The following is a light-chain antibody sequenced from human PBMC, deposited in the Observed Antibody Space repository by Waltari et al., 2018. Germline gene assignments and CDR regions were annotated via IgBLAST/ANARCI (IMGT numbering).Light chain of an antibody. J-gene: IGKJ4*01. Sequence: DIQMTQSPSSLSASVGDRVTITCRASQSISSYLNWYQQKPGKAPKLLIYAASSLQSGVPSRLGGSGSGTDFTLTISSLQPEDFATYYCQQSYCTPLTFGGGTKVEIK. CDR1: QSISSY. CDR3: QQSYCTPLT. V-gene: IGKV1-39*01. CDR2: AAS.